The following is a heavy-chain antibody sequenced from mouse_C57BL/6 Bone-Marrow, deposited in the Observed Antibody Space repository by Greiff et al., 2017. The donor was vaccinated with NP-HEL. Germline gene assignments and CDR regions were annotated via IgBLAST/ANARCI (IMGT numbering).Heavy chain of an antibody. V-gene: IGHV1-52*01. D-gene: IGHD1-2*01. CDR3: ARLGTTARLDY. Sequence: QLQQPGAELVRPGSSVKLSCKASGYTFTSYWMHWVKQRPIQGLEWIGNIDPSDSETHYNQKFKDKATLTVDKSSSTAYMQLSSLTSEDSAVYYCARLGTTARLDYWGQGTTLTVSS. CDR1: GYTFTSYW. CDR2: IDPSDSET. J-gene: IGHJ2*01.